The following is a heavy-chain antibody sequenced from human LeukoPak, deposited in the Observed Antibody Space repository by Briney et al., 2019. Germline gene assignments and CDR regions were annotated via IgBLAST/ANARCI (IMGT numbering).Heavy chain of an antibody. CDR2: IYSGGST. J-gene: IGHJ6*02. CDR3: TTCGGGSCYSPSGYYYYGMDV. V-gene: IGHV3-66*01. D-gene: IGHD2-15*01. Sequence: PGGSLRLSCAASGFTVSSNYMSWVRQAPGKGLEWVSVIYSGGSTHYADSVKGRFTISRDNSKNTLYLQMNSLRAEDTAVYYCTTCGGGSCYSPSGYYYYGMDVWGQGTTVTVSS. CDR1: GFTVSSNY.